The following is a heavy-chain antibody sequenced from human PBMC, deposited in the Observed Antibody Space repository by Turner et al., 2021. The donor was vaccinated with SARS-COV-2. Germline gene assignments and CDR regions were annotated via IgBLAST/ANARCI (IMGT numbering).Heavy chain of an antibody. Sequence: QLHLQESGPGLVKPSQTLSLTCTVSGGSISSGDYYWSWIRQPPGKGLEWIGYIYYSGSTYYNPSLKSRVTISVDTSKNQFSLKLSSVTAADTAVYYCARVPRYNWNYSFDYWGQGTLVTVSS. V-gene: IGHV4-30-4*01. CDR3: ARVPRYNWNYSFDY. CDR2: IYYSGST. J-gene: IGHJ4*02. CDR1: GGSISSGDYY. D-gene: IGHD1-7*01.